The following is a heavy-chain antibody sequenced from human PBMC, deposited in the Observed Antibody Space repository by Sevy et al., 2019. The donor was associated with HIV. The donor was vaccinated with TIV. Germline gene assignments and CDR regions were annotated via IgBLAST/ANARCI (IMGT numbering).Heavy chain of an antibody. J-gene: IGHJ1*01. CDR3: ARGESIAALPGDLQY. CDR2: IIPIFGTA. V-gene: IGHV1-69*13. Sequence: ASVKVSCKASGGTFSSYAITWVRQAPGQGLEWMGGIIPIFGTANYAQKFQGRVTITADESTGTAYMELSGLGSEDTAVYYCARGESIAALPGDLQYWGQGTLVTVSS. D-gene: IGHD6-6*01. CDR1: GGTFSSYA.